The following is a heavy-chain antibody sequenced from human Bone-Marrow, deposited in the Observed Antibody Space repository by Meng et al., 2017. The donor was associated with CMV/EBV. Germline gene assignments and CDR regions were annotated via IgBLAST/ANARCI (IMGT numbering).Heavy chain of an antibody. CDR2: ISYDGSNK. V-gene: IGHV3-30*03. CDR3: AREADYYYGMDV. J-gene: IGHJ6*01. Sequence: GGSLRLSCAASGFTFSSYWMHWVRQAPGKGLEWVAVISYDGSNKYYADSVKGRFTISRDNSKNTLYLQMNSLRAEDTAVYYCAREADYYYGMDVWGQGSTVTGSS. CDR1: GFTFSSYW.